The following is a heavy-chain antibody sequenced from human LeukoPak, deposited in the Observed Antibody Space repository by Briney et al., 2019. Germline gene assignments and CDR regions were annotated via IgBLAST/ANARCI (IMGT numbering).Heavy chain of an antibody. V-gene: IGHV3-9*01. CDR3: VPSGYYNY. Sequence: SLRLSCAASGFTFDDYAMDWVRQAPGRGLEWVSGISWNSGSIGYADSVKGRFTISRDNAKNSLYLQMNSLRAEDTALYYCVPSGYYNYWGQGTLVTVSS. CDR2: ISWNSGSI. CDR1: GFTFDDYA. J-gene: IGHJ4*02. D-gene: IGHD3-22*01.